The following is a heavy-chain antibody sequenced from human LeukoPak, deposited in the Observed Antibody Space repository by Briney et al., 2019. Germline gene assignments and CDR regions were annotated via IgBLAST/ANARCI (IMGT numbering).Heavy chain of an antibody. V-gene: IGHV4-30-4*01. CDR2: ICYSGNT. Sequence: SETLSLTCSVSGGSISSANYCWSWIRQPPAKGLEWIGYICYSGNTYYNPSLKSRVTISIDTSKNQFSLNLTSVTAADTAVYYCARAPYWFDPWGQGTLVTVSS. CDR3: ARAPYWFDP. J-gene: IGHJ5*02. CDR1: GGSISSANYC.